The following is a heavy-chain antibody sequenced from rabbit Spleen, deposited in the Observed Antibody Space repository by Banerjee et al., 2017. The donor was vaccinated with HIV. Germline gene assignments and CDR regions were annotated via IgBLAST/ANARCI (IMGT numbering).Heavy chain of an antibody. D-gene: IGHD6-1*01. V-gene: IGHV1S7*01. CDR2: IVPIFGVT. CDR3: VRDDGSYDYIDGYFNL. Sequence: QSLEESGGGLVQPGGSLKLSSNASGFDFSTYSMSWVRQAPGKGLEWIGYIVPIFGVTYYANWVNGRFTISSHNAQNTLYLQLNSLTAADTATYFCVRDDGSYDYIDGYFNLWGPGTLVTVS. J-gene: IGHJ4*01. CDR1: GFDFSTYS.